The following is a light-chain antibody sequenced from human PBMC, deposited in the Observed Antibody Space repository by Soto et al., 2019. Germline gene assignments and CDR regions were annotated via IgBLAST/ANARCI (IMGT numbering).Light chain of an antibody. J-gene: IGKJ2*01. CDR1: QSISSW. Sequence: DIQMTQSPSTLSASVGDRVIITCRASQSISSWLAWYQQKAGTAPKLLIYKASSLQSGVPSRFSGSGSGTEFTLTISSLQPDDFATYYCQQYSSYPYTFGQGTKLEIK. CDR3: QQYSSYPYT. V-gene: IGKV1-5*03. CDR2: KAS.